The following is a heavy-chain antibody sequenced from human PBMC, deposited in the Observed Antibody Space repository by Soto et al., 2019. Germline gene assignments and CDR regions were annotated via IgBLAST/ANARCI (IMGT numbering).Heavy chain of an antibody. CDR2: INPNNGGT. Sequence: ASVKVSCKASGYTFTGYYIHWVRQAPGQGLEWMGWINPNNGGTNYAQKFQGLVTMTRDTSISTVYMELSRLRSDDTAVYYCGRKGGYYDYWGQGTLVTVSS. CDR3: GRKGGYYDY. V-gene: IGHV1-2*04. CDR1: GYTFTGYY. J-gene: IGHJ4*02. D-gene: IGHD3-16*01.